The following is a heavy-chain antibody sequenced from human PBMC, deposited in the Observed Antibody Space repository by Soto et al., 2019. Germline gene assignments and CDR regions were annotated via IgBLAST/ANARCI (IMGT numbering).Heavy chain of an antibody. CDR1: GFTFSSYG. CDR3: AKDPDTAIVTGYYFDY. V-gene: IGHV3-30*18. CDR2: ISYDGSNK. Sequence: QVQLVESGGGVVQPGRSLRLSCAASGFTFSSYGMHWVRQAPGKGLEWVAVISYDGSNKYYADSVKGRFTISRDNSKNTLYLQMNSLRAEDTAVYYCAKDPDTAIVTGYYFDYWGQGTLVTVSS. J-gene: IGHJ4*02. D-gene: IGHD5-18*01.